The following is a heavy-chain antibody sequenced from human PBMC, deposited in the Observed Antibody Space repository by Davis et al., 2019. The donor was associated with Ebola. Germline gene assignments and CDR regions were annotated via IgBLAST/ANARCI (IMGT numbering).Heavy chain of an antibody. D-gene: IGHD2-2*01. CDR1: GFTFSSNW. V-gene: IGHV3-74*01. Sequence: PGGSQRLSCAASGFTFSSNWMHWVRQAPGKGLVWVSRTNSDGSITSYADSVKGRFTISRDNAKNTLYLQMNSLRDEDTAVYYCARGTHYAHDYWGQGTLVTVSS. CDR2: TNSDGSIT. J-gene: IGHJ4*02. CDR3: ARGTHYAHDY.